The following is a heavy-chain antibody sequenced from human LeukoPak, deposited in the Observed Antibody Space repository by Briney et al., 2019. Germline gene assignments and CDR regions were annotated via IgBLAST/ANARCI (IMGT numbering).Heavy chain of an antibody. CDR2: INPNSGDT. CDR1: GYTFTDYY. D-gene: IGHD1-26*01. CDR3: ARGPPELLVPFRDY. V-gene: IGHV1-2*02. J-gene: IGHJ4*02. Sequence: ASVKVSRKASGYTFTDYYIHWVRQAPGQGLEWMGWINPNSGDTKPAQRFQGRVTMTRDTSTSTVYMELSSLRSEDTAVYYCARGPPELLVPFRDYWGQGTLVTVSS.